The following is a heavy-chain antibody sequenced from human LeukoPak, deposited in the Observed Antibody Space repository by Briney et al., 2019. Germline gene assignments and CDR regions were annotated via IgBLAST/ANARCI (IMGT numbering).Heavy chain of an antibody. V-gene: IGHV1-18*01. CDR2: ITAYNDNT. CDR3: ARALLWFGEPSHIDY. D-gene: IGHD3-10*01. Sequence: ASVKVSCKASGYTFTSYGISWVRQAPGQGLEWMGWITAYNDNTNYAQKLQGRVTMTSDTSTSTAYMELRSLRSDDTAVYYCARALLWFGEPSHIDYWGQGTLVTASS. J-gene: IGHJ4*02. CDR1: GYTFTSYG.